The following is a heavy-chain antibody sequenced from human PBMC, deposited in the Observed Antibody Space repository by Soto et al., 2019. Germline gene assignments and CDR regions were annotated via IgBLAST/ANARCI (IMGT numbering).Heavy chain of an antibody. CDR2: ISGSGGST. V-gene: IGHV3-23*01. CDR3: AKDRFYCHGVLRDRHSP. J-gene: IGHJ5*01. D-gene: IGHD2-15*01. CDR1: GSAFGSYA. Sequence: GGSMTPYRATSGSAFGSYALRRVPEAKGKGLEWVSAISGSGGSTYYADSVKGRFTISRDNSKNTLYLQMNSLRAEDTTVYYCAKDRFYCHGVLRDRHSPCGQGTLDTISS.